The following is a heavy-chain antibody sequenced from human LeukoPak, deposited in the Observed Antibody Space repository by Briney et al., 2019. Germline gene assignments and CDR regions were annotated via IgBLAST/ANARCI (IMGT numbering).Heavy chain of an antibody. CDR1: GGTFSSYA. D-gene: IGHD6-13*01. V-gene: IGHV1-69*13. J-gene: IGHJ5*02. CDR2: IIPIFGTA. Sequence: GASVKVSCKASGGTFSSYAISWVRQAPGQGLEWMGGIIPIFGTANYAQKFLGRVTITADESTSTAYMELSSLRSEDTAVYYCARGPQLVRWNWFDPWGQGTLVTVSS. CDR3: ARGPQLVRWNWFDP.